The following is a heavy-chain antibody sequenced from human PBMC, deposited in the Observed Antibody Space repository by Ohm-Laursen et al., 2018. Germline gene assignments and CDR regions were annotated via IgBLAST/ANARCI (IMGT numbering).Heavy chain of an antibody. J-gene: IGHJ1*01. Sequence: SLRLSCTASGFTFRIYTMSWVRQAPGKGLEWVAAISSSGGHTYYADSVTGRVSISRDNSKNTVSLQMDRLRDDDTAVYYCARVEITIIRGITRAEYFHHWGQGTLVTVSS. V-gene: IGHV3-23*01. CDR3: ARVEITIIRGITRAEYFHH. CDR2: ISSSGGHT. CDR1: GFTFRIYT. D-gene: IGHD3-10*01.